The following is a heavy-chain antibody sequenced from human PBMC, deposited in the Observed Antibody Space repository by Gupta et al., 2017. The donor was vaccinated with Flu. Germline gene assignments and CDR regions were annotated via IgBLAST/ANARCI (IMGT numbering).Heavy chain of an antibody. CDR3: AREHFVTLTVQGFDP. V-gene: IGHV1-8*02. CDR1: GYAFISYD. CDR2: MNPSTGST. Sequence: QVQLVQSGAEVKKPGASVKVSCKASGYAFISYDINWVRQAPGQGLEWMGWMNPSTGSTGYAQAFRGRVSMTRSTSANTAYMELPNLSSDDTAVYYCAREHFVTLTVQGFDPWGQGTPVTVSS. J-gene: IGHJ5*02. D-gene: IGHD3-22*01.